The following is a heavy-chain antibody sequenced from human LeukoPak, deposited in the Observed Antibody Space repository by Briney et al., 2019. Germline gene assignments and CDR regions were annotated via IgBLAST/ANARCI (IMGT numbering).Heavy chain of an antibody. Sequence: SETLPLTCGVSDGSFSNYYWSWFRQSPGEGLEWIAEIYPGETAKYNPSLWSRVTISADTSKSQFSLTLSSVTAADTAVYYCAGYHQWFLNDRWGQGTLVTVSS. V-gene: IGHV4-34*01. J-gene: IGHJ5*02. CDR2: IYPGETA. CDR3: AGYHQWFLNDR. D-gene: IGHD2-8*01. CDR1: DGSFSNYY.